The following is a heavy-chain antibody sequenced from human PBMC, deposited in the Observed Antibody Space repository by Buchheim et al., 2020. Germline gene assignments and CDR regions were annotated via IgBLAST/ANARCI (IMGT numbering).Heavy chain of an antibody. J-gene: IGHJ6*03. CDR2: IYYSGST. CDR3: ARHGVVATTVPVYYYYYMDV. V-gene: IGHV4-39*01. D-gene: IGHD5-12*01. Sequence: QLQLQESGPGLVKPSETLSLTCTVSGGSISSSSYYWGWIRQPPGKGLEWIGSIYYSGSTYYNPSLKSRVTISVDTSKNQFSLKLSSVTAADTAVYYCARHGVVATTVPVYYYYYMDVWGKGTT. CDR1: GGSISSSSYY.